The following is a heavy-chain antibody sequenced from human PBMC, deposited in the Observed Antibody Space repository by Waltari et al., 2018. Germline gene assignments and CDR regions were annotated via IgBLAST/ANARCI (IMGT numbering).Heavy chain of an antibody. Sequence: QVQLQKWGAGLLKPSETLSLTCAVYGGSFSGYYWSWIRQPPGKGLEWIGEINHSGSTNYNPSLKSRVTISVDTSKNQFSLKLSSVTAADTAVYYCATLPLGQGDAFDIWGQGTMVTVSS. CDR2: INHSGST. V-gene: IGHV4-34*01. D-gene: IGHD1-26*01. J-gene: IGHJ3*02. CDR3: ATLPLGQGDAFDI. CDR1: GGSFSGYY.